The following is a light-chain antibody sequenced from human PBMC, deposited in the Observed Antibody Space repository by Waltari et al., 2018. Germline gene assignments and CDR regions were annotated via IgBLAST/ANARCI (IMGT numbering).Light chain of an antibody. Sequence: YALTQPPSVSVAPGPTATIACGGNNLGSRSVHWYQHRPGQAPVLVVYDDRVRPSGIPERISGSNSGNTATLTISGVEAGDEADYYCQVWDSDSDHYVFGAGTKVTVL. V-gene: IGLV3-21*02. CDR1: NLGSRS. J-gene: IGLJ1*01. CDR2: DDR. CDR3: QVWDSDSDHYV.